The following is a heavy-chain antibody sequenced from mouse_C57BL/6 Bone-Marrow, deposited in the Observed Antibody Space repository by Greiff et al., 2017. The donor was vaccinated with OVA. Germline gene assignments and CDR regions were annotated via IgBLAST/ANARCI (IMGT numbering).Heavy chain of an antibody. J-gene: IGHJ1*03. Sequence: DVKLQESGPGLVKPSQSLSLTCSVTGYSITSGYYWNWIRQFPGNKLEWMGYISYDGSNNYNPSLKNRISITRDTSKNQFFLKLNSVTTEDTATYYCARDPGPVWGTGTTVTVSS. CDR2: ISYDGSN. CDR3: ARDPGPV. CDR1: GYSITSGYY. V-gene: IGHV3-6*01. D-gene: IGHD3-3*01.